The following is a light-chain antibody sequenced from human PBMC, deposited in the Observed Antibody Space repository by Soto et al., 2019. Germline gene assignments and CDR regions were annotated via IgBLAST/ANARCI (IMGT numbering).Light chain of an antibody. CDR2: VAS. Sequence: IQLTQSPSSLSASVGDRVTITCRASQDISYYLAWYQQKPGRAPKLLSYVASTLQSGVPSRFTGSGSGTDLTPTIRSLNPGDFATYSCQKFNIYPLAFGGGTKV. CDR1: QDISYY. CDR3: QKFNIYPLA. V-gene: IGKV1-9*01. J-gene: IGKJ4*01.